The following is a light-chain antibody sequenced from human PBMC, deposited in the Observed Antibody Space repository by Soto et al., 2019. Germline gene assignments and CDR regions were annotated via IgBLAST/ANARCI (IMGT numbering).Light chain of an antibody. Sequence: DIQMTQSPSSLSASVGDRIIVTYRESQAINTYLNWYQQKPGKAPKLMIYAASSLQSGVPSRFSGSGSGTDFTLTISSLQPEDFETYYCQQSYSTTRTFGQGTKVDIK. CDR3: QQSYSTTRT. J-gene: IGKJ1*01. CDR2: AAS. CDR1: QAINTY. V-gene: IGKV1-39*01.